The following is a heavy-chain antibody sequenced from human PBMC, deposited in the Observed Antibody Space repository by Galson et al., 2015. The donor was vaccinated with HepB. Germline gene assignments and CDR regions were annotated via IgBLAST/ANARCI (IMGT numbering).Heavy chain of an antibody. D-gene: IGHD2-15*01. CDR3: ARHGVVEGAFSYYYGMDV. CDR2: IDPSDSYT. V-gene: IGHV5-10-1*01. J-gene: IGHJ6*02. Sequence: QSGAEVKKPGESLRISCTGSGYSFTSYWISWVRQMPGKGLEWMGRIDPSDSYTNYSPSFQGHVTISADKSISTAYLQWSSLKASDTAMYFCARHGVVEGAFSYYYGMDVWGQGTTVTVSS. CDR1: GYSFTSYW.